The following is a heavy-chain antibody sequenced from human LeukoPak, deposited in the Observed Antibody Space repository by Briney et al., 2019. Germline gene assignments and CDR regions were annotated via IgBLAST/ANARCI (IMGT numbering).Heavy chain of an antibody. CDR3: AKDRIARSGWHDPAPEYFQH. J-gene: IGHJ1*01. CDR2: ISGSGGST. V-gene: IGHV3-23*01. CDR1: GFTFSSYA. Sequence: PGGSLRLSCAASGFTFSSYAMSWVRQAPGKGLEWVSAISGSGGSTYYADSVKGRFTISRDNSKNTLYLQMNSLRAEDTAVYYCAKDRIARSGWHDPAPEYFQHWGQGTLVTVSS. D-gene: IGHD6-19*01.